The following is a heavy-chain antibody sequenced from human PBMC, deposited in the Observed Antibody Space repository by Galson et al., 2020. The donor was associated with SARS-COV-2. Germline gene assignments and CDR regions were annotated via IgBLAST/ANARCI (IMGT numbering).Heavy chain of an antibody. CDR2: IYPSYSDT. CDR1: GYIFTSYW. Sequence: GGSLKISCEASGYIFTSYWIVWVRQVPGKGLEWRGIIYPSYSDTKYSRSCQGQVTISPNKCNNTAYLKWNSLKAPDTAIYYRARTSAYDFVWRPQRPQIVRHYYAMDVWGQGTTVTVSS. J-gene: IGHJ6*02. CDR3: ARTSAYDFVWRPQRPQIVRHYYAMDV. V-gene: IGHV5-51*01. D-gene: IGHD3-16*01.